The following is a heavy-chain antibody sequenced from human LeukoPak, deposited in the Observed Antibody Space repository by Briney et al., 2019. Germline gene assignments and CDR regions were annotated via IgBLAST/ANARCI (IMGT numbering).Heavy chain of an antibody. CDR3: ATEFVGLAAFDI. D-gene: IGHD3-16*02. CDR2: FDPEDGET. J-gene: IGHJ3*02. Sequence: ASVKVSCKVSGYTLTELSMHWVRQAPGKGLEWMGGFDPEDGETIYAQKFQGRVTMTEDTSTDTAYMELSNLRSEDTAVYYCATEFVGLAAFDIWGQGTMVTVSS. V-gene: IGHV1-24*01. CDR1: GYTLTELS.